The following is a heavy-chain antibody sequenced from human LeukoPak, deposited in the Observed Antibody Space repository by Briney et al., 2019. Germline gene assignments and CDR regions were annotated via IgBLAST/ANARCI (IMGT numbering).Heavy chain of an antibody. CDR2: IYHSGTT. D-gene: IGHD3/OR15-3a*01. Sequence: SETLSLTCTVSDFSISRGYYWGWIRQPPGKGLECIGTIYHSGTTYYSPSLKTRVTISVDTSKNHFSLKLSSVTAADTAVYYCARQTGSGLFILPGGQGTLVTVSS. CDR1: DFSISRGYY. V-gene: IGHV4-38-2*02. CDR3: ARQTGSGLFILP. J-gene: IGHJ4*02.